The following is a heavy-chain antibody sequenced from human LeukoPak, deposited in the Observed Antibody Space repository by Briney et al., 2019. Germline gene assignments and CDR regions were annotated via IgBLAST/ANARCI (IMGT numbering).Heavy chain of an antibody. D-gene: IGHD5-24*01. V-gene: IGHV3-23*01. CDR1: GLTFSSYG. CDR3: AKVGRWLQYFDY. Sequence: GGSLRLFCVASGLTFSSYGMTWVRQAPGKGLEWVSAVTGSGSSTDYADSVKGRFTISRDNSKNTLYLQMNSLRAEDTAVYYCAKVGRWLQYFDYWGRQPWSPSPQ. J-gene: IGHJ4*02. CDR2: VTGSGSST.